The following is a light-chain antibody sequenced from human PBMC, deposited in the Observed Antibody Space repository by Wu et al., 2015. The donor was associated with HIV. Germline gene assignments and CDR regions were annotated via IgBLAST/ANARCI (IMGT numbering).Light chain of an antibody. CDR3: QQSYSTPGT. CDR2: AAS. V-gene: IGKV1-39*01. J-gene: IGKJ2*02. CDR1: QSISNY. Sequence: DIQMTQSPSSLSASVGDRVTITCRASQSISNYLNWYQQKPGKAPKPLIYAASSLQSGVPSRFSGSGSGTDFTLTISSLQPEDFATYYCQQSYSTPGTLGQGTKLEIK.